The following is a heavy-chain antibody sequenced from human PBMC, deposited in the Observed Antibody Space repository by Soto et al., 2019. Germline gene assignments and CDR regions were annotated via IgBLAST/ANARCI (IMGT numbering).Heavy chain of an antibody. CDR1: GGSVTSHY. D-gene: IGHD4-17*01. J-gene: IGHJ2*01. CDR2: MHYTGFS. Sequence: PSETLCVTCSFSGGSVTSHYLTWIRQSPEKGLEWIGYMHYTGFSHSNPSLKSRLTISVDRSKNQFALQLTSVTVADTAVYYCARDYRTTVTMPSLWYFDLWGRGTLVTVSS. V-gene: IGHV4-59*02. CDR3: ARDYRTTVTMPSLWYFDL.